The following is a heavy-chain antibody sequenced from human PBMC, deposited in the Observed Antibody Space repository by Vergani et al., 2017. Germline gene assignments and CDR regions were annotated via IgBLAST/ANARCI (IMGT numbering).Heavy chain of an antibody. CDR1: GFTFSSYA. CDR3: ARRVGYCSSTSCYSGGAFDY. CDR2: ISGSGGST. D-gene: IGHD2-2*02. V-gene: IGHV3-23*01. J-gene: IGHJ4*02. Sequence: EVQLLESGGGLVQPGGSLRLSCAASGFTFSSYAMSWVRQAPGKGLEWVSAISGSGGSTYYADSVKGRFTISRDNSKNPLYLQMNSLRAEDTAVYYCARRVGYCSSTSCYSGGAFDYWGQGPLVTVSS.